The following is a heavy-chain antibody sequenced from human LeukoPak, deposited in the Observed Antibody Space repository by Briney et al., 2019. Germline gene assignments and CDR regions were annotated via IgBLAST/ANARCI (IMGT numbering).Heavy chain of an antibody. CDR2: IHHDGRNK. Sequence: GGSLRLSCEASGFTFSSYGMQWVRQAPGKGLEWVAYIHHDGRNKYYADSVKGRFTISRDKSKNTLYLQMSSLRAEDTAVYYCAKPTDGGPAAAGLDYWGQGTLVTVSS. CDR1: GFTFSSYG. CDR3: AKPTDGGPAAAGLDY. J-gene: IGHJ4*02. V-gene: IGHV3-30*02. D-gene: IGHD6-13*01.